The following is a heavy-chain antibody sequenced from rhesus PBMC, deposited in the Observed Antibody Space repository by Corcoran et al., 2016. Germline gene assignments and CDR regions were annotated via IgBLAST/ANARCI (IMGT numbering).Heavy chain of an antibody. CDR3: ARVEQRLDWYFDI. D-gene: IGHD6-31*01. J-gene: IGHJ2*01. CDR1: GGSISSNS. CDR2: IYGSGGST. Sequence: QVQLQESGPGLVKPSETLSLTCAVSGGSISSNSLSWIRQAPGQGLEWIGSIYGSGGSTDYNPSLKSRVTISTDTSKNQFSLKLTSVTAADTAVYYCARVEQRLDWYFDIWGPGTPITISS. V-gene: IGHV4-160*01.